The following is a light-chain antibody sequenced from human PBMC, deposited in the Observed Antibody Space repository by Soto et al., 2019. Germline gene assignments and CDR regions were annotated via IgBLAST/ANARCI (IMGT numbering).Light chain of an antibody. Sequence: EILLTQSPGTLSLSQGDRATLSCRASQSLGSTFLAWYQQKSGQSPRLLIYGASDRATDIPDRFSGSGSGADFPLTITSLYPEDFAVYFCQQYGTLPLSFGGGTKVDIK. CDR1: QSLGSTF. CDR2: GAS. CDR3: QQYGTLPLS. J-gene: IGKJ4*01. V-gene: IGKV3-20*01.